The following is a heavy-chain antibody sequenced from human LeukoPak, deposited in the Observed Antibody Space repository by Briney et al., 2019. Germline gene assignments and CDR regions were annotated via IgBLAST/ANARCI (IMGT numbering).Heavy chain of an antibody. Sequence: SETLSLTCTVSGGSISSSSYYWGWIRQPPGKGLEWIGSIYYSGSTYYNPSLKSRVTISVDTSKSQFSLKLSSVTAADTAVYYCARQVAPLLRFLEWSPVGFDPWGQGTLVTVSS. CDR1: GGSISSSSYY. V-gene: IGHV4-39*01. CDR2: IYYSGST. D-gene: IGHD3-3*01. J-gene: IGHJ5*02. CDR3: ARQVAPLLRFLEWSPVGFDP.